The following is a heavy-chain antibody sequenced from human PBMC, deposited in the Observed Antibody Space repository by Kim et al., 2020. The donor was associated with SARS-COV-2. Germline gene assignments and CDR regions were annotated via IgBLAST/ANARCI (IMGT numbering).Heavy chain of an antibody. CDR2: ITDDGGNM. Sequence: GGSLRLSCVASGFTFSSYGMHWVRQAPGKGLEWVAGITDDGGNMFYRDSVKGRFTISRDESKITLYLQMNSLRAEDTAVYYCAKFLRDYWPSYAFGSWGHATMLAASS. V-gene: IGHV3-30*18. CDR1: GFTFSSYG. J-gene: IGHJ3*02. CDR3: AKFLRDYWPSYAFGS. D-gene: IGHD2-8*02.